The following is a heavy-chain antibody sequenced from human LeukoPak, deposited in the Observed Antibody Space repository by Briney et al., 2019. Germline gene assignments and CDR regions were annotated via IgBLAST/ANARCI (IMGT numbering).Heavy chain of an antibody. D-gene: IGHD6-13*01. CDR1: GGSNSSSSYY. V-gene: IGHV4-39*01. J-gene: IGHJ4*02. Sequence: PSETLSLTCTVSGGSNSSSSYYWGWIRQPPGKGLEWIGSIYYSGSTYYNPSLKSRVTISVDTSKNQFSLKLSSVTAADTAVYYCARRAAAAHDYWGQGTLVTVSS. CDR3: ARRAAAAHDY. CDR2: IYYSGST.